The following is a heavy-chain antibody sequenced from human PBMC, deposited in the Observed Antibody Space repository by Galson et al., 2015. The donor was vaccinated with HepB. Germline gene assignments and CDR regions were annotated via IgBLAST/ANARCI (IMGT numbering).Heavy chain of an antibody. Sequence: SLRLSCAASDFTFSRYWMHWVRQAPGKGLVWVSGIGSDGSNISYADSVEGRFTISRDNAKNTLYLQMNSLRAEDTAVYYCVNLCGGDCYYSPEKWGQEILVTVSS. CDR2: IGSDGSNI. J-gene: IGHJ4*02. CDR1: DFTFSRYW. CDR3: VNLCGGDCYYSPEK. V-gene: IGHV3-74*01. D-gene: IGHD2-21*02.